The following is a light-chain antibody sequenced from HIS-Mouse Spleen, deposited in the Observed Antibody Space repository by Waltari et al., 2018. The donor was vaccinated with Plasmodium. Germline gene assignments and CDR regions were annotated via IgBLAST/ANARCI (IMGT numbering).Light chain of an antibody. J-gene: IGLJ3*02. Sequence: SYELTQPPSVSVSPGQTARLPCSGDALTQKYAYWYQQKSGQATVLVIYEDSKRTSGIPERFSCSSSGTMATLTISGAQVEDEADYYCYSTDSSGNHRVFGGGTKLTVL. CDR1: ALTQKY. CDR3: YSTDSSGNHRV. CDR2: EDS. V-gene: IGLV3-10*01.